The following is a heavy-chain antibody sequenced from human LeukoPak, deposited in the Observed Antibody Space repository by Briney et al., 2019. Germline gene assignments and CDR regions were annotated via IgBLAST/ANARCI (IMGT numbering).Heavy chain of an antibody. CDR3: AKGGGSTTFFPDSLLDY. CDR2: ISGNGGST. J-gene: IGHJ4*02. Sequence: PGGSLRLSCAASGFTFSSYAMSWVRRAPGKGLEWVSAISGNGGSTYYADSVQGRFTISRDNSKNTLFLRMNSLRVEDTAVYYCAKGGGSTTFFPDSLLDYWGQGTLVSVSS. CDR1: GFTFSSYA. D-gene: IGHD2-2*01. V-gene: IGHV3-23*01.